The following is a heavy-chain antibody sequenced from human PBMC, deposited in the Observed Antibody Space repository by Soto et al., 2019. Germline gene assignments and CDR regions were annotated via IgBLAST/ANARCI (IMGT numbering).Heavy chain of an antibody. Sequence: QVQLQESGPGLVKPSQTLSLTCSVSGASTVSHYHWTWIRQPPGKGLEWMGYIFNSGTTFYNPSLTGRFSNPRDPSGNPFSRGLGSVPAANTAVYSWALPLGPTTGLDYGGQGPLVPFSS. CDR2: IFNSGTT. CDR1: GASTVSHYH. CDR3: ALPLGPTTGLDY. D-gene: IGHD1-26*01. V-gene: IGHV4-31*02. J-gene: IGHJ4*02.